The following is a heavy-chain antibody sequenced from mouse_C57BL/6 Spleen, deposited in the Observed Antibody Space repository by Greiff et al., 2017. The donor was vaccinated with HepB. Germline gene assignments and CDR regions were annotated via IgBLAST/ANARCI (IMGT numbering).Heavy chain of an antibody. CDR3: ARLWPFDY. V-gene: IGHV1-69*01. Sequence: QVQLQQPGAELVMPGASVKLSCKASGYTFTSYWMHWVKQRPGQGLEWIGEIDPSDSYTNYNQKFKGKSTLTVDKSSSTAYMQLISLTSEDSAVYYCARLWPFDYWGQGTTLTVSS. D-gene: IGHD1-1*02. CDR1: GYTFTSYW. CDR2: IDPSDSYT. J-gene: IGHJ2*01.